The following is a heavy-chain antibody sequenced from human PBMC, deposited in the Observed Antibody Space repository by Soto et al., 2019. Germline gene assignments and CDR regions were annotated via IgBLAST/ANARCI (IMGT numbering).Heavy chain of an antibody. CDR1: GYTFSNYD. CDR2: VNPNNGDT. CDR3: XXXXXXGSAIDFDY. V-gene: IGHV1-8*01. J-gene: IGHJ4*02. Sequence: QVQLVQSGAELKKPGASVKVSCKASGYTFSNYDMNWVRQATGQGPEWIGWVNPNNGDTGYAQKFQGRVTLTTDISTTTAYMGLTSLRSEDXXXXXXXXXXXXGSAIDFDYWGQGTLITVSS. D-gene: IGHD3-10*01.